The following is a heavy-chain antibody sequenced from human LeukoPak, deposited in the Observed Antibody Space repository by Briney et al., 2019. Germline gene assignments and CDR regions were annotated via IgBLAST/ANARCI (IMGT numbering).Heavy chain of an antibody. V-gene: IGHV1-2*02. Sequence: ASVKVSCKASGYTFTGYYVHWVRQAPGQGLEWMGWMNPNSGVTKSAQQFQGRVTMTRDTSISTAYMEVSRLRSDDTAVYYCASERLSNAFDIWGQGTMVTVSS. D-gene: IGHD2-8*01. CDR2: MNPNSGVT. CDR3: ASERLSNAFDI. J-gene: IGHJ3*02. CDR1: GYTFTGYY.